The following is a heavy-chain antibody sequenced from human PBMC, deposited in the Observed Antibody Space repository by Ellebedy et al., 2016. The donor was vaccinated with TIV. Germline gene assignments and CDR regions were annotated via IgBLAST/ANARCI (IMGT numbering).Heavy chain of an antibody. Sequence: GESLKISCAASGFTFSSYWMYWVRQAPGKGLVCVSRITNDGSSPTYADSVKGRFTISRDNAKNTLYLQMNSLRAEDTAVYYWARDRDSYDNSGYLGYWGQGTLVSVSS. CDR1: GFTFSSYW. J-gene: IGHJ4*02. D-gene: IGHD3-22*01. V-gene: IGHV3-74*03. CDR3: ARDRDSYDNSGYLGY. CDR2: ITNDGSSP.